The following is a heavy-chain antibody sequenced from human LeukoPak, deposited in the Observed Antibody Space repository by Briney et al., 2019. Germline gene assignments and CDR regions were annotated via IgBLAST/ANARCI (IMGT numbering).Heavy chain of an antibody. D-gene: IGHD3-10*01. CDR2: IKQDGSEK. J-gene: IGHJ4*02. CDR3: ARDLRLLWFGEPKRSFDY. Sequence: GGSLRLSCAASGFTFSSYWMSWVRQAPGKGLEWVGNIKQDGSEKYYVDSVKGRYTISRDNAKNSLYLQMNSLRAEDTAVYYGARDLRLLWFGEPKRSFDYWGQGTLVTVSS. V-gene: IGHV3-7*03. CDR1: GFTFSSYW.